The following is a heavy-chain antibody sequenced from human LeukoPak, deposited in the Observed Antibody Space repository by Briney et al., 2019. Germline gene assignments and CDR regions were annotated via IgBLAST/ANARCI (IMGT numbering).Heavy chain of an antibody. Sequence: GGSLRLSCAASGFIFSDHWMHWVRQAPGKGLVWLSRINNDGSSTIYADSVKGRFIISRDNAKNTLYLQIGSLRAEDTAVYYCAKKEVEYQLLYFDDYWGQGTLVTVSS. CDR2: INNDGSST. CDR1: GFIFSDHW. D-gene: IGHD2-2*02. V-gene: IGHV3-74*01. CDR3: AKKEVEYQLLYFDDY. J-gene: IGHJ4*02.